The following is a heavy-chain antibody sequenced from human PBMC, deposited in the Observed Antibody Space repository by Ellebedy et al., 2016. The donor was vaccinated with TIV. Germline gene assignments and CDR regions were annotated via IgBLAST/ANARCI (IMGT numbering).Heavy chain of an antibody. V-gene: IGHV4-59*01. CDR1: GGSISSYY. CDR2: IYYSGST. J-gene: IGHJ3*02. D-gene: IGHD2-15*01. Sequence: SETLSLTCTVSGGSISSYYWSWIRQPPGKGLEWIGYIYYSGSTYYNPSLKSRVTISVDTSKNQFSLKLSSVTAADTAVYYCARGEGYCSGGRCYKGDAFDIWGQGTMVTVSS. CDR3: ARGEGYCSGGRCYKGDAFDI.